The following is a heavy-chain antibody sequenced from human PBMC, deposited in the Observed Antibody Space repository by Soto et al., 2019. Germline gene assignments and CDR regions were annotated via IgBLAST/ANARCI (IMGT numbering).Heavy chain of an antibody. CDR3: ARTKTAAMRYNWFDP. CDR2: ISAYNGNT. J-gene: IGHJ5*02. CDR1: GYTFTSYG. D-gene: IGHD2-2*01. V-gene: IGHV1-18*01. Sequence: QVQLVQSGAEVKKPGASVKVSCKASGYTFTSYGISWVRQAPGQGLEWMGWISAYNGNTNYAQKLQGRVTMTTDTSTSTAYMELRSLRSDDTAVYCCARTKTAAMRYNWFDPWGQGTLVTVSS.